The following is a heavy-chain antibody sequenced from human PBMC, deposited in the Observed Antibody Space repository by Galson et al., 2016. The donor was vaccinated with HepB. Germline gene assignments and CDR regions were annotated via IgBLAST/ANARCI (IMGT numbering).Heavy chain of an antibody. CDR2: IGAYSGNT. CDR1: GNYFTTYG. V-gene: IGHV1-18*01. D-gene: IGHD1-26*01. CDR3: AAYSGTNSWGRKALDY. J-gene: IGHJ4*02. Sequence: SVKVSCKAYGNYFTTYGFTWVRQAPGQGLEWMGWIGAYSGNTHSAQKFQDRVTLTRNTFTTTVYLELRSLRLDDTAVYYCAAYSGTNSWGRKALDYWGQGTLITVSS.